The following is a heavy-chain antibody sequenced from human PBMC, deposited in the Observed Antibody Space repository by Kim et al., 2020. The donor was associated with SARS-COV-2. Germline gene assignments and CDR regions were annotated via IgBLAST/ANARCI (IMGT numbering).Heavy chain of an antibody. Sequence: GGSLRLSCAASGFTFRIYSFNWVRQAPGQGLEWLSYITSDGNTILYADSVQGRFTISRDDAKSSLYLQMNGLRVEDTAIYYCARDVGLDGADFWGQGTLVTVSS. D-gene: IGHD4-17*01. V-gene: IGHV3-48*04. CDR1: GFTFRIYS. CDR2: ITSDGNTI. CDR3: ARDVGLDGADF. J-gene: IGHJ4*02.